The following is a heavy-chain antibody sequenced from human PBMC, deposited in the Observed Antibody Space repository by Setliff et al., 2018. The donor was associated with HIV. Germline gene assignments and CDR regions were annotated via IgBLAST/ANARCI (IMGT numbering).Heavy chain of an antibody. CDR3: VRGYCSSTTCYDDYYYMDV. CDR2: LHLSGDT. V-gene: IGHV4-61*10. Sequence: SETLSLTCTVSGDSINSGTYYWSWIRQPAGKGLEWIGRLHLSGDTNYNPSLKSRVTISVDTSKNQFFLKLSSVTAADTAVYYCVRGYCSSTTCYDDYYYMDVWGKGSTVTVSS. J-gene: IGHJ6*03. CDR1: GDSINSGTYY. D-gene: IGHD2-2*01.